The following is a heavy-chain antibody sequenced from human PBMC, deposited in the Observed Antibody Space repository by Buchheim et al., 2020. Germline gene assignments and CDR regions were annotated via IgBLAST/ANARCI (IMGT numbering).Heavy chain of an antibody. CDR2: ISYDGSNK. CDR3: ANGPLNYYDSSGYYWSYFDL. CDR1: GFTFSSYG. J-gene: IGHJ2*01. D-gene: IGHD3-22*01. Sequence: QVQLVESGGGVVQPGRSLRLSCAASGFTFSSYGMHWVRQAPGKGLEWVAVISYDGSNKYYADSVKGRFTISRDNSKNTLYLQMNSLRAEDTAVYYCANGPLNYYDSSGYYWSYFDLWGRGTL. V-gene: IGHV3-30*18.